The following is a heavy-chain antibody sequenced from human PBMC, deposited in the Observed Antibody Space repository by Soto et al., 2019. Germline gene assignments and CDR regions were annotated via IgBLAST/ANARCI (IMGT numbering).Heavy chain of an antibody. J-gene: IGHJ4*02. Sequence: SETLSLTCAVYGGSFSGYYWSWIRQPPGKGLEWIGEINHSGSTNYNPSLKSRVTISVDTSKNQFSLKLSSVTAGVTAVYYCARGGGYSGYDFDYWGQGTLVTVS. CDR3: ARGGGYSGYDFDY. V-gene: IGHV4-34*01. CDR2: INHSGST. CDR1: GGSFSGYY. D-gene: IGHD5-12*01.